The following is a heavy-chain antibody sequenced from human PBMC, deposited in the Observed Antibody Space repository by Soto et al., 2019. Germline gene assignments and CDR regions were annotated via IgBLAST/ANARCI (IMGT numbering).Heavy chain of an antibody. V-gene: IGHV3-33*01. D-gene: IGHD3-22*01. CDR3: ARGPANYYDSSGPPFS. J-gene: IGHJ4*02. CDR2: IWYDGSNK. CDR1: GFTFSSYG. Sequence: TGGSLRLSCAASGFTFSSYGMHWVRQAPGKGLEWVAVIWYDGSNKYYADSVKGRFTISRDNSKNTLYLQMNSLRAEDTAVYYCARGPANYYDSSGPPFSWGQGTLVTFSS.